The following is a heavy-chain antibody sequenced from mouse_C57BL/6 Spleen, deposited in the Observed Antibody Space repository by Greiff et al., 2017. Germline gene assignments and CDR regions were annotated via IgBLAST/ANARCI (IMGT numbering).Heavy chain of an antibody. V-gene: IGHV1-80*01. D-gene: IGHD2-4*01. J-gene: IGHJ2*01. CDR1: GYAFSSYW. CDR3: ARGVYYDYGAGSYFDY. CDR2: IYPGDGDT. Sequence: QVQLQQSGAELVKPGASVKISCKASGYAFSSYWMNWVKQRPGKGLEWIGQIYPGDGDTNYNGKFKGKATLTADKSSSTAYMQLSSLTSEDSAVYFCARGVYYDYGAGSYFDYWGQGTTLTVSS.